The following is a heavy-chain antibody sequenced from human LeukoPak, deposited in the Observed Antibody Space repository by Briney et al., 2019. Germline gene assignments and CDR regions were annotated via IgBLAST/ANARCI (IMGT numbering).Heavy chain of an antibody. J-gene: IGHJ5*02. V-gene: IGHV4-59*08. Sequence: SETLSLTCTVSGGSISSYYWNWIRQPPGKGLEWIGYISYSGSTNYNPSLKSRVTISVDTSKNHFSLKLSSVTAADTAVYYCARHSGYSSTNWFDPWGQGTLVTVSS. D-gene: IGHD6-13*01. CDR3: ARHSGYSSTNWFDP. CDR1: GGSISSYY. CDR2: ISYSGST.